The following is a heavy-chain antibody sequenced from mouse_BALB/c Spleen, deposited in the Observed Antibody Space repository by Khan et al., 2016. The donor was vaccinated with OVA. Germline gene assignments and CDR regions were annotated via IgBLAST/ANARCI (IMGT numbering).Heavy chain of an antibody. CDR3: AKDAGRY. V-gene: IGHV1-18*01. D-gene: IGHD3-3*01. J-gene: IGHJ4*01. CDR1: GYTFPEYT. Sequence: EVQLQQSGPELVKPGASVKISCKTSGYTFPEYTVHWVKQSLGKSLDWIGVINPKNGGTAYNQKFKGKATLTVDKSSSTAYMEFRSLTAEDSAVYYCAKDAGRYWGQGTSVTVAS. CDR2: INPKNGGT.